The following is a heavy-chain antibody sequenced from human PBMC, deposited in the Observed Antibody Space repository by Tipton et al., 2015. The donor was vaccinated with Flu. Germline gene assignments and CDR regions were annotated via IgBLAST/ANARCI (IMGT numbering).Heavy chain of an antibody. Sequence: TLSLTCTVSGGSISSYYWSWIRQPPGKGLEWIGYIYYSGSTNYNPSLKGRVTISVDTSKNQFSLKLGSVTPEDTAIYYCARFELNNQYAFDIWGQGTLVTVSS. CDR2: IYYSGST. D-gene: IGHD1/OR15-1a*01. J-gene: IGHJ3*02. V-gene: IGHV4-59*12. CDR1: GGSISSYY. CDR3: ARFELNNQYAFDI.